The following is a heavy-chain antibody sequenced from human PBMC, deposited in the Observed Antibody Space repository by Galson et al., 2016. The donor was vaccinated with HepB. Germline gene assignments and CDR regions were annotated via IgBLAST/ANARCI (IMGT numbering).Heavy chain of an antibody. CDR3: ARHASGVNWYFDF. D-gene: IGHD1-26*01. CDR1: GGSISSGHSY. Sequence: TLSLTCAVSGGSISSGHSYWSWIRQLPGKGLEWIGYMYHRGTTYYNPSLKSRVTMSVDTSENQFSLKLSSVTAADTAMYYCARHASGVNWYFDFWGRGTLVTVSS. CDR2: MYHRGTT. J-gene: IGHJ2*01. V-gene: IGHV4-31*11.